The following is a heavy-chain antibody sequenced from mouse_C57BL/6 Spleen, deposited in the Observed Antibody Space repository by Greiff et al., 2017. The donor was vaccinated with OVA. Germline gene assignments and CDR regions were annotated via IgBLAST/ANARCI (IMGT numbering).Heavy chain of an antibody. Sequence: EVQGVESGGGLVQPGGSMKLSCVASGFTFSNYWMNWVRQSPEKGLEWVAQIRLKSDNYATHYAESVKGRFTISRDDSKSSVYLQMNNLRAEDTGIYYCTEITTVDYAMDYWGQGTSVTVSS. CDR3: TEITTVDYAMDY. CDR2: IRLKSDNYAT. D-gene: IGHD1-1*01. CDR1: GFTFSNYW. J-gene: IGHJ4*01. V-gene: IGHV6-3*01.